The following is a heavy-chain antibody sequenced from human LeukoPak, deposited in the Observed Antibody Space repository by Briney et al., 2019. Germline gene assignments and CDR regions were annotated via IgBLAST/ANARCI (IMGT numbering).Heavy chain of an antibody. V-gene: IGHV1-69*04. D-gene: IGHD5-24*01. J-gene: IGHJ4*02. CDR1: GGTFSSYA. Sequence: GSSVKDSCKASGGTFSSYAISWVRQAPGQGLEWMGRIIPIFGIANYAQKFQGRVTITADKSTSTAYMELSSLRSEDTAVYYCAREGEDVEMANWGQGTLVTVSS. CDR3: AREGEDVEMAN. CDR2: IIPIFGIA.